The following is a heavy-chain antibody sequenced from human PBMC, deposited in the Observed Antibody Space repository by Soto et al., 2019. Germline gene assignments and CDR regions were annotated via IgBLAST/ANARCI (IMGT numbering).Heavy chain of an antibody. Sequence: ASVKVSFKASGYTFTSYAMHWVRQAPGQRLEWMGWINAGNGNTKYSQTFQGRVTITRDTSASTAYMELSSLRAEDTAMYYCAKDLNMTVVSPPGWFEPWGQGTRVTVS. CDR2: INAGNGNT. J-gene: IGHJ5*02. CDR3: AKDLNMTVVSPPGWFEP. CDR1: GYTFTSYA. D-gene: IGHD3-22*01. V-gene: IGHV1-3*01.